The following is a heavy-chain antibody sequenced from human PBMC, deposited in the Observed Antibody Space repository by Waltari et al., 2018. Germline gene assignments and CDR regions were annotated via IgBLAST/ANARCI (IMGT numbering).Heavy chain of an antibody. CDR1: GGALTRSSYY. J-gene: IGHJ5*02. V-gene: IGHV4-39*01. Sequence: LQLQESGPGLMKPSETLSLTCTVAGGALTRSSYYWGWIRQSPGKGLGWIARIYYTGTTYYNPTLESRVTISGDTSKNQFSLRLSSVTAADTAVYYCARHWKRNGYRFDPWGQGTLVTVSS. CDR2: IYYTGTT. D-gene: IGHD5-12*01. CDR3: ARHWKRNGYRFDP.